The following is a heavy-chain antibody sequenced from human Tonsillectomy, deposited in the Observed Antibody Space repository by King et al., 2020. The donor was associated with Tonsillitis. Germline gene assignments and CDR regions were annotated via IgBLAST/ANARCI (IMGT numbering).Heavy chain of an antibody. CDR2: IYHSGST. CDR3: ARWWGIPRGLYFDY. J-gene: IGHJ4*02. CDR1: GYSISSGYY. Sequence: VQLQESGPGLVKPSETLSLTCAVSGYSISSGYYWGWIRQPPGKGLEWIGSIYHSGSTYYNPSLKSRVTISVDTSKNQFPLKLSSVTAADTAVYYCARWWGIPRGLYFDYWGQGTLVTVSS. D-gene: IGHD3-16*01. V-gene: IGHV4-38-2*01.